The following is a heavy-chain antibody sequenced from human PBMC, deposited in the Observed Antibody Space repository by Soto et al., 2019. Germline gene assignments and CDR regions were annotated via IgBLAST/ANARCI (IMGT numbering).Heavy chain of an antibody. D-gene: IGHD3-22*01. V-gene: IGHV4-31*03. CDR3: AAYDRSTYNPDPEFDC. CDR2: IYYSGST. CDR1: GGSISSGGYY. J-gene: IGHJ4*02. Sequence: SETLSLTCFVSGGSISSGGYYWSWIRQHPGKDLEWLGHIYYSGSTYYNPSLKSRVTISVDTSKNHFSLKLSSVTAADTAVYYCAAYDRSTYNPDPEFDCWGQGILVTVSS.